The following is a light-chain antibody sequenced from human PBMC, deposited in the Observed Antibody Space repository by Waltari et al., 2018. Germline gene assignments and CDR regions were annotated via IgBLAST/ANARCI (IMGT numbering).Light chain of an antibody. J-gene: IGKJ2*01. CDR3: QRYDNWPPAYT. V-gene: IGKV3-15*01. CDR1: QSVSSN. Sequence: EIVMTQSPATLSVSPGERVTLSCRASQSVSSNLAWYQQNPGQAPRLLIYGASTRATGIPARFSGSGSGTEFTLTISSLQSEDFAVYYCQRYDNWPPAYTFGQGTKLEI. CDR2: GAS.